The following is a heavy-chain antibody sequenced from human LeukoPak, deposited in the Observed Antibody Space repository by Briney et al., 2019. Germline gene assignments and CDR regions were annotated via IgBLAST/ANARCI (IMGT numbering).Heavy chain of an antibody. D-gene: IGHD2-2*01. CDR3: ARDPCSSTSCYGGSYYFDY. V-gene: IGHV3-11*06. Sequence: GGSLRLSCAASGFTFSDYYMSWIRQAPGKGLEWVSYISSSSSYTNYADSVKGRFTVSRDNAKNSLYLQMNSLRAEDTAVYYCARDPCSSTSCYGGSYYFDYWGQGTLVTVSS. J-gene: IGHJ4*02. CDR2: ISSSSSYT. CDR1: GFTFSDYY.